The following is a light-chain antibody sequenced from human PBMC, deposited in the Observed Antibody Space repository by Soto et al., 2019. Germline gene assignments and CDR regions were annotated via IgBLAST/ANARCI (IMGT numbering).Light chain of an antibody. CDR3: QQRSNWPRT. CDR2: DAS. CDR1: QSVGSY. V-gene: IGKV3-11*01. Sequence: ETVLTQSPATRSLSPGVGATHSFRASQSVGSYLTWYQQKPGQAPRLLIYDASNRAAGVPARFSCSGSGTDFTLTISSLEPEDFAVYYCQQRSNWPRTFGQGTKVDIK. J-gene: IGKJ1*01.